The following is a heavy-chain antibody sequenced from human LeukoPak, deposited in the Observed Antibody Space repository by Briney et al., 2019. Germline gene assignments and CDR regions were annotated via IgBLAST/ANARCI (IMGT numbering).Heavy chain of an antibody. D-gene: IGHD3-22*01. J-gene: IGHJ4*02. CDR3: AKGVRRSSDYSSPVDY. V-gene: IGHV3-23*01. CDR2: ISGSGGST. CDR1: GFTFSSYG. Sequence: PGGSLRLSCAVSGFTFSSYGMSWVRQAPGKGLEWVSAISGSGGSTYYADSVKGRFTISRDNSRNTLYLQMNSLRAEDTAVYYCAKGVRRSSDYSSPVDYWGQGTLVTVSS.